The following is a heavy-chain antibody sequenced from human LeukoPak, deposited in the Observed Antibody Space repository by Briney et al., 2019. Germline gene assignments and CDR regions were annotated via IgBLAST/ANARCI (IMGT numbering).Heavy chain of an antibody. D-gene: IGHD6-19*01. J-gene: IGHJ4*02. Sequence: SVKVSCKASGYTFTSYDINWMRQATGQGLEWMGRIIPIFGTANYAQKFQGRVTITTDESTSTAYMELSSLRSEDTAVYYCASSGTVAGTGDYWGQGTLVTVSS. CDR2: IIPIFGTA. CDR3: ASSGTVAGTGDY. CDR1: GYTFTSYD. V-gene: IGHV1-69*05.